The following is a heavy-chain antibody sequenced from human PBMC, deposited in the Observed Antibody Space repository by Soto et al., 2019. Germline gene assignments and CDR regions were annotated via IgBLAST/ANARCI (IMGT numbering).Heavy chain of an antibody. CDR1: GYTFTSYG. D-gene: IGHD5-18*01. Sequence: ASVKVSCKASGYTFTSYGISWVRQAPGQGLEWMGWISAYNGNTNYAQKLQGRVTMTTDTSTGTAYMELGSLRSDDTAVYYCARVPAMVYVGHYYYYGMDVWGQGTTVTVSS. CDR3: ARVPAMVYVGHYYYYGMDV. V-gene: IGHV1-18*01. CDR2: ISAYNGNT. J-gene: IGHJ6*02.